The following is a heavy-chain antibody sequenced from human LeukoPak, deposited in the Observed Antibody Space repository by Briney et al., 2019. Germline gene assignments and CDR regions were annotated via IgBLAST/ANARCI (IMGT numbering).Heavy chain of an antibody. Sequence: SETLSLTCAVCGGSFSGYYWSWIRQPPGKGLDWFGEINHSGSTNYNPSLKSRVTISVDTSKNQFSLKLSSVTAADTAVYYCARVKRYCSGGSCSGYYFDYWGQGTLVTVSS. V-gene: IGHV4-34*01. CDR3: ARVKRYCSGGSCSGYYFDY. J-gene: IGHJ4*02. CDR1: GGSFSGYY. CDR2: INHSGST. D-gene: IGHD2-15*01.